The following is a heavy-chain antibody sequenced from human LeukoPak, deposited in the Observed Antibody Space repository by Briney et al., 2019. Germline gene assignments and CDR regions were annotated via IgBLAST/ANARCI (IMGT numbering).Heavy chain of an antibody. CDR3: AKALFPGYGAYDNGRGDDLDS. CDR1: GFSFDEYA. V-gene: IGHV3-43*02. Sequence: GGSLRLFCAASGFSFDEYAMHWVRQSPGKGLEWVSLISGDGGSPYYADFVQGRFTISRDNGKNSLYLQIDSLRAEDSALYFCAKALFPGYGAYDNGRGDDLDSWGQGTLVTVFS. D-gene: IGHD3-9*01. CDR2: ISGDGGSP. J-gene: IGHJ4*02.